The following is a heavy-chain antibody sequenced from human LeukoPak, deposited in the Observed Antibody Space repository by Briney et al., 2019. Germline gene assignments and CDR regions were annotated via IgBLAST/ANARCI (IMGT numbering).Heavy chain of an antibody. CDR2: FDPEDGET. D-gene: IGHD6-19*01. J-gene: IGHJ4*02. CDR1: GYTLTELS. V-gene: IGHV1-24*01. Sequence: ASVKVSCKVSGYTLTELSMHWVRQAPGKGLEWMGGFDPEDGETIYAQKFQGRVTMTEDTSTDTAYMELSSLRSEDTAVYYCATFPFTPDSGWYDVTPVVDYWGQGTLVTVSS. CDR3: ATFPFTPDSGWYDVTPVVDY.